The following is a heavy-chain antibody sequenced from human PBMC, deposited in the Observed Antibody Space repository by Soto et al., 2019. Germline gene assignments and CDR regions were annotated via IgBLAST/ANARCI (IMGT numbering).Heavy chain of an antibody. CDR3: TVWGSGNDFGAA. D-gene: IGHD3-10*01. V-gene: IGHV3-72*01. Sequence: EVQLVESGGGLVQPGGSLRLSCAASGFTFSAHYMDWVRQAPGKALAWVGRSKNKADSYTTEYAASVKGRFTNSRDGSKNSLFLQMNSLQTEDTAWYYCTVWGSGNDFGAAWGQGILVTVSS. CDR1: GFTFSAHY. CDR2: SKNKADSYTT. J-gene: IGHJ4*02.